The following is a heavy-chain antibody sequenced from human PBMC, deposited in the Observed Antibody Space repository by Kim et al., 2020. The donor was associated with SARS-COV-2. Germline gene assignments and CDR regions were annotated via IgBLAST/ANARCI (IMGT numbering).Heavy chain of an antibody. Sequence: SETLSLTCTVSGGSISSSSYYWGWIRQPPGKGLEWIGSIYYSGSTYYNPSLKSRVTISVDTSKNQFSLKLSSVTAADTAVYYCARPGGYYYDSSGYSDYWGPGTLVTVSS. D-gene: IGHD3-22*01. CDR1: GGSISSSSYY. V-gene: IGHV4-39*01. CDR3: ARPGGYYYDSSGYSDY. J-gene: IGHJ4*02. CDR2: IYYSGST.